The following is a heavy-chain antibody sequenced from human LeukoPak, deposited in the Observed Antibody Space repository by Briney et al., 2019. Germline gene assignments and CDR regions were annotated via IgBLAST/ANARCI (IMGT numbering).Heavy chain of an antibody. CDR2: IYHSGST. V-gene: IGHV4-39*07. Sequence: NSSETLSLTCTVSGGSISSSSYYWGWIRQPPGKGLEWIGSIYHSGSTYYNPSLKSRVTISVDTSKNQFSLKLSSVTAADTAVYYCAREMQKGQQLVYWGQGTLVTVSS. D-gene: IGHD6-13*01. J-gene: IGHJ4*02. CDR3: AREMQKGQQLVY. CDR1: GGSISSSSYY.